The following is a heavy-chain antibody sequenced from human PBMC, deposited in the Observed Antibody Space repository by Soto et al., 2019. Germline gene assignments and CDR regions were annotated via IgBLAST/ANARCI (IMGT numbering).Heavy chain of an antibody. CDR1: GGTFSSYT. J-gene: IGHJ4*02. V-gene: IGHV1-69*02. Sequence: QVQLVQSGAEVKKPGSSVKVSCKASGGTFSSYTISWVRQAPGQGLEWMGRIIPILGIANYAQKFQGRVTITADKSTSTAYMELSILICEDEAVYYCSRTTNVDYWGQGTLVTVSS. CDR3: SRTTNVDY. CDR2: IIPILGIA. D-gene: IGHD1-1*01.